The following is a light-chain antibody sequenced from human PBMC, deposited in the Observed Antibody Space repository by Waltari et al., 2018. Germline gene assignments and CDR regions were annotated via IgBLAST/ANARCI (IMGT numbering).Light chain of an antibody. Sequence: DIQMTQSPSSLSASVGDRVTITCRASQSFSIYLNWYQQKPGKAPKLLIYAASSLQSGVPSRFSGSGSGTDFTLTISSLQPEDFATYYCQQGYSTPRMYTFGQGTNLEIK. CDR2: AAS. CDR3: QQGYSTPRMYT. V-gene: IGKV1-39*01. CDR1: QSFSIY. J-gene: IGKJ2*01.